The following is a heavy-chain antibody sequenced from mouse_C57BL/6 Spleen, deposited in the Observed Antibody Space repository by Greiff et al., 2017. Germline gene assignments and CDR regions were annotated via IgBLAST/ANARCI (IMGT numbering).Heavy chain of an antibody. J-gene: IGHJ3*01. CDR1: GYTFTSYW. Sequence: QVQLKQPGAELVKPGASVQLSCKASGYTFTSYWMQWVKQRPGQGLEWIGEIDPSDSYTNYNQKFKGKATLTVDTSSSTAYMQLSSLTSEDSAVYYGARGGGRAWFAYWGQGTLVTVSA. CDR3: ARGGGRAWFAY. V-gene: IGHV1-50*01. CDR2: IDPSDSYT.